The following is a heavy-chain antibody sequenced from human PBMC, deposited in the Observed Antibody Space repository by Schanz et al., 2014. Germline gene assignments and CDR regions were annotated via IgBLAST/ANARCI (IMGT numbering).Heavy chain of an antibody. CDR3: AKYGGGYSYGVVEY. CDR2: IYSSGST. J-gene: IGHJ4*02. V-gene: IGHV3-66*01. CDR1: GFAFSTYW. D-gene: IGHD5-18*01. Sequence: EVQLVESGGGLVQPGGSLRLSCVASGFAFSTYWMHWVRQAPGKGLEWVSTIYSSGSTYYADSVRGRFTISRDNSMNTVYLQMKSLRAEDTAVYYCAKYGGGYSYGVVEYWGQGILVTVSS.